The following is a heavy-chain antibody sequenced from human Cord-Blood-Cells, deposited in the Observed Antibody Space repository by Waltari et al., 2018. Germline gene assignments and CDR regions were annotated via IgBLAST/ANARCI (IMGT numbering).Heavy chain of an antibody. CDR1: GYTFTSYD. Sequence: QVQLVQSGAEVKKPGASVKVSCKASGYTFTSYDINWVRQATGQGLEWMGWMNPNSGHTGYAQKFQGRVTITSNTSISTAYMELSSLRSEDTSVYYCARVGGSYYYYYYGMDVWGQGTTVTVSS. D-gene: IGHD1-26*01. V-gene: IGHV1-8*03. CDR3: ARVGGSYYYYYYGMDV. CDR2: MNPNSGHT. J-gene: IGHJ6*02.